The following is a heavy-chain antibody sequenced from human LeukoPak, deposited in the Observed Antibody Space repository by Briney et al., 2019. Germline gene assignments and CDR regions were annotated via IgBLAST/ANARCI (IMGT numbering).Heavy chain of an antibody. D-gene: IGHD3-22*01. Sequence: GASVKVSCKASGYTFTNYHIAWVRQAPGQGLEWMGWISAYNGNTNYAQKLQGRVTMTTDTSTSTAYMELRSLRSDDTAVYYCARGFGYYDSSGYRRGWFDPWGQGTLVTVSS. J-gene: IGHJ5*02. CDR2: ISAYNGNT. V-gene: IGHV1-18*01. CDR1: GYTFTNYH. CDR3: ARGFGYYDSSGYRRGWFDP.